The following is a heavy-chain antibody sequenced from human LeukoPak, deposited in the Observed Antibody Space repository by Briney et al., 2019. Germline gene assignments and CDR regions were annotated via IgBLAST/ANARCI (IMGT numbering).Heavy chain of an antibody. V-gene: IGHV4-31*03. CDR2: IYYSGST. CDR1: GGSISSGGYY. CDR3: ARAVVVVAAFLDY. J-gene: IGHJ4*02. D-gene: IGHD2-15*01. Sequence: SETLSLTCTVSGGSISSGGYYWSWIRQHPRKGLEWIGYIYYSGSTYYNPSLKSRVTISVDTSKNQFSLKLSSVTAADTAVYYCARAVVVVAAFLDYWGQETLVTVSS.